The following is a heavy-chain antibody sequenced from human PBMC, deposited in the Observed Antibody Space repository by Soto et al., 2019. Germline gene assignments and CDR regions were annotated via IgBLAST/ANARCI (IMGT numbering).Heavy chain of an antibody. CDR2: IIPMFGTT. CDR3: ARQFTDGDYQY. J-gene: IGHJ4*02. Sequence: QVQLVQSGAEVKKPGSSVKVSCKASGGTFTTYPINWVRQAPGQGLEWVGGIIPMFGTTNYAQKFQGRVTITADESTSTAYMELSSLRSEDTAMYYCARQFTDGDYQYWGQGTLVTVSS. V-gene: IGHV1-69*01. CDR1: GGTFTTYP. D-gene: IGHD4-17*01.